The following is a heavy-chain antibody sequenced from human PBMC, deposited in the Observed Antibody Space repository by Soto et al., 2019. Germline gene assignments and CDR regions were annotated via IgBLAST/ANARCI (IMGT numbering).Heavy chain of an antibody. V-gene: IGHV5-10-1*01. J-gene: IGHJ6*02. D-gene: IGHD2-2*01. CDR1: GYHFTCYW. Sequence: GGSLKISCKGSGYHFTCYWITWVRQMPGKGLEWMGRIDPSDAYTNYSPSFQGHVTISADKSISTAYLQWSSLKASDTAMYYCSVVVPAAILHYGMDVWGQGTTVTVSS. CDR3: SVVVPAAILHYGMDV. CDR2: IDPSDAYT.